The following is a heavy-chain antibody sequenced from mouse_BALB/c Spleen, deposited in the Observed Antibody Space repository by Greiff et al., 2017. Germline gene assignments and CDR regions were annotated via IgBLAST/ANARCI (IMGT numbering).Heavy chain of an antibody. CDR2: IWWNDNK. Sequence: QVTLKVSGPGILQPSQTLSLTCSFSGFSLSTYGIGVGWIRQPSGKGLEWLAHIWWNDNKYYNTALKSRLTISKDTSNNQVFLKIASVDTADTATYYCARIADTYYFDDWGQGTTLTVSS. V-gene: IGHV8-11*01. J-gene: IGHJ2*01. CDR1: GFSLSTYGIG. CDR3: ARIADTYYFDD.